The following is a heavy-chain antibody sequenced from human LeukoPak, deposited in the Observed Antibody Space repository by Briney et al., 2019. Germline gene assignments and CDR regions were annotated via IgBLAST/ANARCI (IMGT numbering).Heavy chain of an antibody. CDR2: IYHSGST. D-gene: IGHD6-13*01. Sequence: SESLSLTWTVSGGSISSDIYYWACIRQPPGKGLEWIGYIYHSGSTNYNPSLKSRVTISVDTSKNQFSLKLTSMTAADTAVYYCGRETIAATGTSVFVAYWGQGTLVTVSS. V-gene: IGHV4-61*01. J-gene: IGHJ4*02. CDR3: GRETIAATGTSVFVAY. CDR1: GGSISSDIYY.